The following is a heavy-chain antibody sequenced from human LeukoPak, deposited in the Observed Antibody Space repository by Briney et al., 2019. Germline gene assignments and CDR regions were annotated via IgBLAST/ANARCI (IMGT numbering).Heavy chain of an antibody. V-gene: IGHV4-59*01. J-gene: IGHJ5*02. CDR3: ARALGGGSSAWFDP. CDR2: IYYSGST. Sequence: PSETLSLTCTVSGVSISSYYWSWIRQPPGKGLEWIGYIYYSGSTNYNPSLKSRVTISVDTSKNQFSLKLSSVTAADTAVYYCARALGGGSSAWFDPWGQGTLVTVSS. D-gene: IGHD1-26*01. CDR1: GVSISSYY.